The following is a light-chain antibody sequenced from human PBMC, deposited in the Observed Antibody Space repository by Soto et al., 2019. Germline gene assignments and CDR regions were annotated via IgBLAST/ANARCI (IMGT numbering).Light chain of an antibody. Sequence: EIVTTQSPATLSVSPGERATLSCRASQSVSSNLAWYQQKPGQAPRLLFYGAPTRATGIPARFSGSGSATAFSLTISSLPSEDFAVYYCQQSNSWPYTFGQGTKLEIK. CDR2: GAP. J-gene: IGKJ2*01. CDR1: QSVSSN. V-gene: IGKV3-15*01. CDR3: QQSNSWPYT.